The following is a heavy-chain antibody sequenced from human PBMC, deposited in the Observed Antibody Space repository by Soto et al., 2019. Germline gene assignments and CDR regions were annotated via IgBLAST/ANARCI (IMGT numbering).Heavy chain of an antibody. Sequence: SETLSLTCSVSGGSINSYWWSWIRQPAGKGLEWIGRVYSSGTTDYNPSLNSRATLSVETSKNQLSLKLSSVTAADTAVYYCARDIGSYAYGEGYWGQGIQVTVSS. V-gene: IGHV4-4*07. J-gene: IGHJ4*02. CDR1: GGSINSYW. CDR2: VYSSGTT. D-gene: IGHD3-10*01. CDR3: ARDIGSYAYGEGY.